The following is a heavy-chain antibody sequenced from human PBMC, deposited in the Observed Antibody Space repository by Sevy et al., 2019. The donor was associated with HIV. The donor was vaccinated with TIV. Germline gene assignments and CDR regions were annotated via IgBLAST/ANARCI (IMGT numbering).Heavy chain of an antibody. CDR2: LSCGCGEI. V-gene: IGHV3-23*01. CDR3: ARAGCTKPYDS. Sequence: GGSLRLSCAASGFTFSKYSMSWVRQPPGKGLEWVSTLSCGCGEINYADSVKGRFTISRDNSKSSVYPQMNNLRPEDTAVYYCARAGCTKPYDSWGPGTLVTVSS. D-gene: IGHD2-8*01. J-gene: IGHJ4*02. CDR1: GFTFSKYS.